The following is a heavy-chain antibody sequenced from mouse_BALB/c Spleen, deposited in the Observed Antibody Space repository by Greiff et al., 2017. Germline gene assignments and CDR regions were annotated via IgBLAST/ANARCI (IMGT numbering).Heavy chain of an antibody. CDR2: ISSGGSYT. Sequence: EVKLMESGGGLVKPGGSLKLSCAASGFTFSSYAMSWVRQSPEKRLEWVAEISSGGSYTYYPDTVTGRFTISRDNAKNTLYLEMSSLRSEDTAMYYCARGSGYDVGFDYWGQGTTLTVSS. J-gene: IGHJ2*01. D-gene: IGHD2-2*01. CDR3: ARGSGYDVGFDY. CDR1: GFTFSSYA. V-gene: IGHV5-9-4*01.